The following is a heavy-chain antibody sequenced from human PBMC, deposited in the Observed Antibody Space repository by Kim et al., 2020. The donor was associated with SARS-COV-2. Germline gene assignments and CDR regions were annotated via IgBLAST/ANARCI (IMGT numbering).Heavy chain of an antibody. J-gene: IGHJ4*02. CDR1: GFTFSNAW. D-gene: IGHD3-16*02. V-gene: IGHV3-15*01. CDR2: IKSKTDGGTT. Sequence: GGSLRLSCAASGFTFSNAWMSWVRQAPGKGLEWVGRIKSKTDGGTTDYAAPVKGRFTISRDDSKNTLYLQMNSLKTEDTAVYYCTTVPLMITFGGVIDWGQGTLVTVSS. CDR3: TTVPLMITFGGVID.